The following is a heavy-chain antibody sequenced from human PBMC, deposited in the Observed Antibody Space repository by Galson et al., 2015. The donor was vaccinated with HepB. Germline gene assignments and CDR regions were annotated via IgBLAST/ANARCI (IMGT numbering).Heavy chain of an antibody. CDR2: ISSDGNNK. J-gene: IGHJ6*02. Sequence: SLRLSCQASGFTFSSFLMHGARKAQGKGLEWGEEISSDGNNKYYADSVKGRFIISRDNSKNTLYLQMNSLRAEDTAVYYCARDRYFCSSTSCGMDVWGQGTTVTVSS. CDR3: ARDRYFCSSTSCGMDV. V-gene: IGHV3-30-3*01. CDR1: GFTFSSFL. D-gene: IGHD2-2*01.